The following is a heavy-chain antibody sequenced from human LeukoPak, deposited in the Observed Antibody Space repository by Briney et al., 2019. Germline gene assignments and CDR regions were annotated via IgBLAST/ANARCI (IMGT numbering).Heavy chain of an antibody. CDR2: IYYSGST. CDR1: GGSISSYY. D-gene: IGHD3-10*01. CDR3: AREALYYYGSGSFSGDAFDI. Sequence: SETLSLTCTVSGGSISSYYWSWIRQPPGKGLEWIGYIYYSGSTNYNPSLKSRVTISVDTSKNQFSLKLSSVTAADTAVYYCAREALYYYGSGSFSGDAFDIWGQGTMVTVSS. J-gene: IGHJ3*02. V-gene: IGHV4-59*12.